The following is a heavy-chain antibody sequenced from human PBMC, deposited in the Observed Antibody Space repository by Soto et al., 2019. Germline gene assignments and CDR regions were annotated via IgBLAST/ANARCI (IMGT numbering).Heavy chain of an antibody. D-gene: IGHD3-22*01. CDR2: INHSGST. CDR3: ARLWLLGHYYYYGMDV. Sequence: SETLSLTCAVYGGSFSGYYWSWIRQPPGKGLEWIGEINHSGSTNYNPSLKSRVTISVDTSKNQFSLKLSSVTAADTAVYHCARLWLLGHYYYYGMDVWGQGTTVTVSS. J-gene: IGHJ6*02. V-gene: IGHV4-34*01. CDR1: GGSFSGYY.